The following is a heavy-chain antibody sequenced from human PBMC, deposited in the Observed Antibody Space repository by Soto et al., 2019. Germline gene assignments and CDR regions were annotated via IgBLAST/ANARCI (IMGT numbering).Heavy chain of an antibody. Sequence: EVQLVESGGGLIQPGGSLRLSCAVSGFTVSNNYMSWVRQAPGKGLEGVSVIYSGGYTAYGDSVKGRFTISRDNSKNPQHPQMETRGAAAPAVFSRAAPPGGGGYWGQGTLVTVSS. CDR2: IYSGGYT. CDR1: GFTVSNNY. J-gene: IGHJ4*02. CDR3: AAPPGGGGY. D-gene: IGHD3-10*01. V-gene: IGHV3-53*01.